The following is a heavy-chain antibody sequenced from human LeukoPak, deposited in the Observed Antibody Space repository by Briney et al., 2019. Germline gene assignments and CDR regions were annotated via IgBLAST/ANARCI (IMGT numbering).Heavy chain of an antibody. CDR1: GFTVSSNY. D-gene: IGHD5-12*01. V-gene: IGHV3-64*01. J-gene: IGHJ5*02. CDR3: ARDQYSGYDL. Sequence: TGGSLRLSCAASGFTVSSNYMSWVRQAPGKGLEYVSAISSNGGSTYYANSVKGRFTISRDNSKNTLYLQMGSLRAEDMAVYYCARDQYSGYDLWGQGTLVTVSS. CDR2: ISSNGGST.